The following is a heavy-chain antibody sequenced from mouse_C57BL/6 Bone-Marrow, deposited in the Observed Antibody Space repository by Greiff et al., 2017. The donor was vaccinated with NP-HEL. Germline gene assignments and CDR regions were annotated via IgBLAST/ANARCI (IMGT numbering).Heavy chain of an antibody. CDR2: ISSGSSTI. Sequence: DVKLVESGGGLVKPGGSLKLSCAASGFTFSDYGMNWVRQAPEKGLEWVAYISSGSSTIYYVETVKGRFTISRDNAKNTLFLQMTSLRSWDTTMYYCARSGTHFDYWGQGTTLTVSS. CDR1: GFTFSDYG. D-gene: IGHD1-1*01. J-gene: IGHJ2*01. V-gene: IGHV5-17*01. CDR3: ARSGTHFDY.